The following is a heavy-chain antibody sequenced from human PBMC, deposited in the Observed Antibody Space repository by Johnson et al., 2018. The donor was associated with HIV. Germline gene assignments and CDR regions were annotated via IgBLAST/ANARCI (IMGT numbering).Heavy chain of an antibody. CDR3: VRDRGTVVIWSDAFDM. Sequence: QVQLVESGGGVVQPGGSLRLSCEVSGFTFSGYAMNWVRQAPGKGLEWVAVISYDGSNKYYADSVKGRFTISRDNSKNTLYLQMNSLRAEDTAVYFCVRDRGTVVIWSDAFDMWGQGTLVTVSS. J-gene: IGHJ3*02. CDR2: ISYDGSNK. CDR1: GFTFSGYA. V-gene: IGHV3-30*19. D-gene: IGHD3-22*01.